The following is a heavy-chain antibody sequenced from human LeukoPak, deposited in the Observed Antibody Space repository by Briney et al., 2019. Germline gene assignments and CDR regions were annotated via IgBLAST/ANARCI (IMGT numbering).Heavy chain of an antibody. V-gene: IGHV1-46*01. CDR2: INPSSGTT. Sequence: VKVSCKASGYTFTSYYMQWVRQAPGQGLEWMGIINPSSGTTDYAQQFQGRVTLTRDTSTSTVNMELSSLRSEDTAVYYCARAVGTNRYYFDYWGQGTLVSVSA. J-gene: IGHJ4*02. D-gene: IGHD1-26*01. CDR3: ARAVGTNRYYFDY. CDR1: GYTFTSYY.